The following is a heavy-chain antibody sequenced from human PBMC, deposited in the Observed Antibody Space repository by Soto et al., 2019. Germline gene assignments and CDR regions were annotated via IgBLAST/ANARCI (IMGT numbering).Heavy chain of an antibody. V-gene: IGHV1-18*01. CDR2: ISSYNGDT. J-gene: IGHJ6*02. CDR1: GYTFTRSG. Sequence: QVQLVPSGAEVKKPGASVKVSCKASGYTFTRSGISWVRQAPGQGPEWMGWISSYNGDTNYAQTFQGRVTMTTDTSTSTAYMELRSLRSDDTAVYYCAREGVAPYYSYGMDVWGQGTPVTVSS. D-gene: IGHD5-12*01. CDR3: AREGVAPYYSYGMDV.